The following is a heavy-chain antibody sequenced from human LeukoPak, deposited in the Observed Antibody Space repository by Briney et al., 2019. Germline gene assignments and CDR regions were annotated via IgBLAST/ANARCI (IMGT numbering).Heavy chain of an antibody. D-gene: IGHD6-13*01. V-gene: IGHV3-53*01. CDR3: AREYRGSSWYVD. CDR2: IYSGGST. J-gene: IGHJ4*02. Sequence: GGSPRLSCAASGFTFSSYAMSWVRQAPGKGLEWVSVIYSGGSTYYADSVKGRFTISRDNSKNTLYLQMNSLRAEDTAVYYCAREYRGSSWYVDWGQGTLVTVSS. CDR1: GFTFSSYA.